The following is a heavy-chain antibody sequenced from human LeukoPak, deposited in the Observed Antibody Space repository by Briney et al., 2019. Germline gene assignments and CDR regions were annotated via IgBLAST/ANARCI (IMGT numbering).Heavy chain of an antibody. Sequence: GESLKISCKGSGYRFTSFWISWVRQMPGKGLEWMGRIDPSDSYTNYSPSFQGHVTISADKSISTAYLQWCSLKASDTAMYYCASTNCSSTSCYLGWFDPWGQGTLVTVSS. CDR2: IDPSDSYT. D-gene: IGHD2-2*01. CDR1: GYRFTSFW. CDR3: ASTNCSSTSCYLGWFDP. J-gene: IGHJ5*02. V-gene: IGHV5-10-1*01.